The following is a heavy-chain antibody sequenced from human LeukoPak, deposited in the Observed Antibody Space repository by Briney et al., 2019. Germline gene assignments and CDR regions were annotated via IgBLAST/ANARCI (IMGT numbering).Heavy chain of an antibody. CDR3: ARRTSAYSSSFPNWFDP. CDR2: ISSSSSYT. Sequence: GGSLRLSCAASGFTFSDYYMSWIRQAPGKGLEWVSYISSSSSYTNYADSVKGRFTISRDNAKNSLYLQMNSLRAEDTAVYYCARRTSAYSSSFPNWFDPWGQGTLVTVSS. D-gene: IGHD6-6*01. CDR1: GFTFSDYY. V-gene: IGHV3-11*03. J-gene: IGHJ5*02.